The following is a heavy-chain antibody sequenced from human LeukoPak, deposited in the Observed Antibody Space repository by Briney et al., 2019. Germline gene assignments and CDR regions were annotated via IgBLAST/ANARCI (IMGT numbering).Heavy chain of an antibody. CDR3: AGGVLHGGGNWFDH. CDR1: GYTFTGYY. CDR2: INPNSGGT. V-gene: IGHV1-2*06. Sequence: ASVKVSCKTSGYTFTGYYMHWLRQAPGQGLEWMGRINPNSGGTYYAQKFRSRVTMTRDTSISTAYMELASLISDDTAVYYCAGGVLHGGGNWFDHWGQGTLVTVSS. D-gene: IGHD3-16*01. J-gene: IGHJ5*02.